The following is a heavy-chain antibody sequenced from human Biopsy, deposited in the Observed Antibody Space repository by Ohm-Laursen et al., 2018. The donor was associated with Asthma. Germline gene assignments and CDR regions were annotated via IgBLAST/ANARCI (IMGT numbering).Heavy chain of an antibody. D-gene: IGHD1-26*01. Sequence: PGTLSLTCAVSGDSISSTYWWSWVRQPPGKGLEWIGEIYPSGITNYNPSLKSRVTTSVDKSKNQFSLRLTSVTAADTAVYYCARGSSSRLSQWELLVSGGKRAHSYYGMDVWGQGTTVTVSS. CDR1: GDSISSTYW. J-gene: IGHJ6*02. CDR2: IYPSGIT. CDR3: ARGSSSRLSQWELLVSGGKRAHSYYGMDV. V-gene: IGHV4-4*03.